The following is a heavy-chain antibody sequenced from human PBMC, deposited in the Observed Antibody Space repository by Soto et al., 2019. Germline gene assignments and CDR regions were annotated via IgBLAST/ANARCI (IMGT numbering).Heavy chain of an antibody. V-gene: IGHV6-1*01. Sequence: SQTLSLTCAISGDSVSSNSAAWNWISQSPSRGLEWLGRTYYRSKWYNDYAVSVKSRITINPDTSKNQFSLQLNSVTPEDTAVYYCARESLDSSSWYWYFDYWGQGTLVTVSS. D-gene: IGHD6-13*01. CDR1: GDSVSSNSAA. CDR3: ARESLDSSSWYWYFDY. J-gene: IGHJ4*02. CDR2: TYYRSKWYN.